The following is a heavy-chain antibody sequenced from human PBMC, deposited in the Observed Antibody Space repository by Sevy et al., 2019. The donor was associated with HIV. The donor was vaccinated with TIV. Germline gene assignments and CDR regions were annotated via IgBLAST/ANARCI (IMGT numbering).Heavy chain of an antibody. V-gene: IGHV3-23*01. Sequence: GGSLRLSCAASGFIFNSYVMTWVRQAPGKGLDWVSSIRGHGGSTYYADSVKGRFTISRDNSRKMVDLQMNSLRVEDTAVYYCAGGFWSGFDYWGQGILVTVSS. CDR1: GFIFNSYV. CDR2: IRGHGGST. J-gene: IGHJ4*02. CDR3: AGGFWSGFDY. D-gene: IGHD3-3*01.